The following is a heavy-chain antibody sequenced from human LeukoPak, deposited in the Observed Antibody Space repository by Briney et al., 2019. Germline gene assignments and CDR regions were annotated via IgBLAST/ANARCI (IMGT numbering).Heavy chain of an antibody. CDR3: ARGPYDSSGYSDY. J-gene: IGHJ4*02. D-gene: IGHD3-22*01. CDR1: GYTFTGCY. Sequence: ASVKVSCKPSGYTFTGCYIHWVRQAPGQGLEWMGWINPNSGGRNYAQKFQDRVTMTRDTSISTVYMELSRLKSDDTAVYYCARGPYDSSGYSDYWGQGTLVTVSS. V-gene: IGHV1-2*02. CDR2: INPNSGGR.